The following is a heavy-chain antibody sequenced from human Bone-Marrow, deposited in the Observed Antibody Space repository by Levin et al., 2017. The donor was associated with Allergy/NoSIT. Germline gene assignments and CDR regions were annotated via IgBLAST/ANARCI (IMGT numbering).Heavy chain of an antibody. CDR3: AGYDTSGYHSPFDY. Sequence: QPGGSLRLSCAASGLIFSNYAMNWVRQAPGKGLEWVSQISGSGSNTHYADSVSGRFTFSRDNSNNTVYLQMNSLRADDTAVYYCAGYDTSGYHSPFDYWGQGTLVTVSS. V-gene: IGHV3-23*01. CDR2: ISGSGSNT. CDR1: GLIFSNYA. J-gene: IGHJ4*02. D-gene: IGHD3-22*01.